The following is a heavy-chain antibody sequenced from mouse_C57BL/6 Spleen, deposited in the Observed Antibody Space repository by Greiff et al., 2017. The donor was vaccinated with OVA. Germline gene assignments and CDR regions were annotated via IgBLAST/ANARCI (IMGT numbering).Heavy chain of an antibody. CDR1: GYTFTSYW. CDR3: ARGVWLRRGDFDV. V-gene: IGHV1-52*01. Sequence: QVQLQQPGAELVRPGSSVKLSCKASGYTFTSYWMHWVKQRPIQGLEWIGNIDPSDSETHYNQKFKDKATLTVDKSSSTAYMQLSSLTSEDSAVYYCARGVWLRRGDFDVWGTGTTVTVSS. D-gene: IGHD2-2*01. J-gene: IGHJ1*03. CDR2: IDPSDSET.